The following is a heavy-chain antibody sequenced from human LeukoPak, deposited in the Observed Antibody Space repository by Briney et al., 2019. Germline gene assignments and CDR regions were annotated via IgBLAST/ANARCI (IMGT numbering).Heavy chain of an antibody. CDR3: AKVSGDCSSTSCLDY. D-gene: IGHD2-2*01. CDR2: INHSGST. Sequence: SETLSLTCAVYGGSFSGYYWSWIRQPPGKGLEWIGEINHSGSTNYNPSLKSRVTISVDTSKNQFSLKLSSVTAADTAVYYCAKVSGDCSSTSCLDYWGQGTLVTVSS. J-gene: IGHJ4*02. CDR1: GGSFSGYY. V-gene: IGHV4-34*01.